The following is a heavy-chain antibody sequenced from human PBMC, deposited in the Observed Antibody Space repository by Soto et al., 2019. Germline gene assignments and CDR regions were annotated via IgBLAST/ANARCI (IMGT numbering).Heavy chain of an antibody. CDR3: ARHQRDDASRKIDC. D-gene: IGHD3-16*01. CDR1: GYSFTSNW. CDR2: INPADSDI. Sequence: PGESLKISCQGSGYSFTSNWIGWGRQMPGKGLEWMGIINPADSDIKYSPSFQGQVTISADKSIGTAYLQWSSLKASDTAMYYCARHQRDDASRKIDCWGQGTLVTVSS. V-gene: IGHV5-51*01. J-gene: IGHJ4*02.